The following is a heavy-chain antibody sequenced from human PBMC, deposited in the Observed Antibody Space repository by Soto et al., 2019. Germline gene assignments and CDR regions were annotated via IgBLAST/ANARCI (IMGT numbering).Heavy chain of an antibody. Sequence: SETLSLTCNVSGGSIRSHYWSWIRQPAGKALEWIGRIYTSGTTNYNPSLKSRATILIDTSNNQFSLKLTSATAADTAVYYCSREGASGFGMDVWGQGTTVTVSS. CDR2: IYTSGTT. CDR1: GGSIRSHY. D-gene: IGHD1-26*01. V-gene: IGHV4-4*07. J-gene: IGHJ6*02. CDR3: SREGASGFGMDV.